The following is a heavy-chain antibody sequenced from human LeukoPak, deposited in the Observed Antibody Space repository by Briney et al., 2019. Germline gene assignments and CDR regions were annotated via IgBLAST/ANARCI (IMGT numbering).Heavy chain of an antibody. J-gene: IGHJ6*03. V-gene: IGHV5-51*01. Sequence: HGESLKISCKGSGYIFTNYWIAWVRQMPGKGLEWMGIIYPGDSDIRYSPSFQGQVTISADKSISTAYLQWSSLKASDTAMYYCATQMSGTGLNYYFSYYMDVWGKGTTVTVSS. CDR1: GYIFTNYW. CDR2: IYPGDSDI. D-gene: IGHD2-8*02. CDR3: ATQMSGTGLNYYFSYYMDV.